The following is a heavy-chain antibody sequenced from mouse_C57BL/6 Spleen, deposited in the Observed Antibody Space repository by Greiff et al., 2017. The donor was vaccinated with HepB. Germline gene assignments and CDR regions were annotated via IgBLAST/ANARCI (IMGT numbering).Heavy chain of an antibody. CDR3: TTFYDGYYGFAY. Sequence: EVQLQQSGAELVRPGASVKLSCTASGFNIKDDYMHWVKQRPEQGLEWIGWIDPENGDTEYASKFQGKATITADTSSNTAYLQLSSLTSEDTAVYYCTTFYDGYYGFAYWGQGTLVTVSA. D-gene: IGHD2-3*01. J-gene: IGHJ3*01. CDR1: GFNIKDDY. CDR2: IDPENGDT. V-gene: IGHV14-4*01.